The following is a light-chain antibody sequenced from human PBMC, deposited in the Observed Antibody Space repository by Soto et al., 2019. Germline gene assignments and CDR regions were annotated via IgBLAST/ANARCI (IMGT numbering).Light chain of an antibody. CDR2: GAS. CDR1: QSVSSN. V-gene: IGKV3-15*01. CDR3: QQYNNWPRT. Sequence: EIVMTQSPATLSVSPGERATLSCRASQSVSSNLAWYQQKPGQAPRLLIYGASTRATGIPARFRGSGSGTEFTLTISSLQSEDFAVYYCQQYNNWPRTLGQGTKVEIK. J-gene: IGKJ1*01.